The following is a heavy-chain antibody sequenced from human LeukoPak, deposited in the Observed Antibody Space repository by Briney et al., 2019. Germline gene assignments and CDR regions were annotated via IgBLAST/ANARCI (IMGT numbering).Heavy chain of an antibody. V-gene: IGHV3-23*01. CDR2: VSYSGGST. Sequence: GGSLRLSCAASGFTFSSYAMSWVRQAPGKGLEWVSDVSYSGGSTYYADSVKGRFTISRDNSKKTLYLQMNSLRAEDTAVYYCAKARTGHFGAFDIWGQGTMVTVSS. J-gene: IGHJ3*02. CDR1: GFTFSSYA. D-gene: IGHD3/OR15-3a*01. CDR3: AKARTGHFGAFDI.